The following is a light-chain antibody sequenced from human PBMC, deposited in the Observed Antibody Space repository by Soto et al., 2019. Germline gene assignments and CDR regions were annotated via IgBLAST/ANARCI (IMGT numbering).Light chain of an antibody. J-gene: IGKJ2*01. Sequence: EIVMTQSPATLSVSPGDRVTLSCRASQSVDSNLAWYQQKPGQAPRLLIYGASIRATGIPARFSGSGSGTDFTLTISSLQSEDFAVYYCQHYNNWPPYTFGQGTKLEIK. V-gene: IGKV3-15*01. CDR2: GAS. CDR3: QHYNNWPPYT. CDR1: QSVDSN.